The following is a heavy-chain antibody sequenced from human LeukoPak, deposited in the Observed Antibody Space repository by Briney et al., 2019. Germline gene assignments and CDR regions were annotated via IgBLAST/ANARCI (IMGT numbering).Heavy chain of an antibody. CDR3: ARAALTMVRGVHDY. Sequence: PGRSLRLSCAASGFTFSSYSMNWVRQAPGKGLEWVSSISSSSSYIYYADSVKGRFTISRDNAKNSLYLQMNSLRAEDTAVYYCARAALTMVRGVHDYWGQGTLVTVSS. D-gene: IGHD3-10*01. CDR1: GFTFSSYS. J-gene: IGHJ4*02. V-gene: IGHV3-21*01. CDR2: ISSSSSYI.